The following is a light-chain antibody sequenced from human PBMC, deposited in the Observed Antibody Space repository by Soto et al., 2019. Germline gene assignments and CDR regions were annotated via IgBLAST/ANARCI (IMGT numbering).Light chain of an antibody. J-gene: IGLJ1*01. V-gene: IGLV2-8*01. CDR2: EVN. Sequence: QSALTQPPSASGSPGQSVTISCTGTSSDVGGYKYVSWYQQHPGKAPKLMIFEVNKRPSGVPDRFSGSKSGNTASLTVSGIQAEDDADYYCSSYAGINNIGVFGTGTKLTVL. CDR3: SSYAGINNIGV. CDR1: SSDVGGYKY.